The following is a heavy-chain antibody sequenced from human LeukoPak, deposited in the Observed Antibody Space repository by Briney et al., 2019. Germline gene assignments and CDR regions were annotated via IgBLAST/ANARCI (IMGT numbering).Heavy chain of an antibody. Sequence: SVKVSCKASGYTFSSYAISWVRQAPGQGLEWMGRIIPILGIANYAQKFQGRVTITADKSTSTAYMELSSLRSEDTAVYYCARGSSSYHYFDYWGQGTLVTVSS. J-gene: IGHJ4*02. V-gene: IGHV1-69*04. D-gene: IGHD6-13*01. CDR2: IIPILGIA. CDR3: ARGSSSYHYFDY. CDR1: GYTFSSYA.